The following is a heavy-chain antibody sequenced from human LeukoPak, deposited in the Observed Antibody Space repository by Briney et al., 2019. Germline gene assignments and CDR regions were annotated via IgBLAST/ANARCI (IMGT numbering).Heavy chain of an antibody. CDR3: ARGDEYSSSSNFDY. V-gene: IGHV4-39*01. J-gene: IGHJ4*02. Sequence: SETLSLTCTVSGGSISSSSYYWGWIRQPPGKGLEWIGSIYYSGSTYYNPSLKSRVTISVDTSKNQFSLELSSVTAADTAVYYCARGDEYSSSSNFDYWGQGTLVTVSS. D-gene: IGHD6-13*01. CDR2: IYYSGST. CDR1: GGSISSSSYY.